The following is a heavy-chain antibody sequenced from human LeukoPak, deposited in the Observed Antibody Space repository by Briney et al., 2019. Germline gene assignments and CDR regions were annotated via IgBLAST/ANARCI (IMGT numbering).Heavy chain of an antibody. V-gene: IGHV3-7*01. D-gene: IGHD3-22*01. CDR2: IKQDGSEK. CDR3: ARDYYDSSGYSFYYYYGMDV. J-gene: IGHJ6*02. CDR1: GFTFSSYW. Sequence: PGGSLRLSCAASGFTFSSYWMSWVRQAPGKGLEWVANIKQDGSEKYYVDSVKGRFTISRDNAKNSLYLQMNSLRAEDTAVYYCARDYYDSSGYSFYYYYGMDVWGQGTTVTVSS.